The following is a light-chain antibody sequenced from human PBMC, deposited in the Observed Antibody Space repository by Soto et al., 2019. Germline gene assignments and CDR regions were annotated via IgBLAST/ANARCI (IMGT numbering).Light chain of an antibody. V-gene: IGLV1-44*01. CDR3: AAWDDRLDVYV. CDR2: SSS. J-gene: IGLJ1*01. Sequence: QAVLTQPPSPSGTPGQIVAISCSGTRTNIGSNTSTSYQQLPGTAPKLLIYSSSQRSSGVPGRFSGSKSGASASLSISGLQSEDEADYYCAAWDDRLDVYVFGPGTKVTVL. CDR1: RTNIGSNT.